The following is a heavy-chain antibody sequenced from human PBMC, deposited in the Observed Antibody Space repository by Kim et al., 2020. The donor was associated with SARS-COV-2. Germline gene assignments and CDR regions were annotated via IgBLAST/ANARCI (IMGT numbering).Heavy chain of an antibody. CDR3: AKRPKGDSSGYLYWYFDL. Sequence: GGSLRLSCAASGFTFSSYAMSWVRQAPGKGLEWVSVIYSGGSSTYYADSVKGRFTISRDNSKNTLYLQMNSLRAEDTAVYYCAKRPKGDSSGYLYWYFDLWGRGTLVTVSS. CDR2: IYSGGSST. D-gene: IGHD3-22*01. CDR1: GFTFSSYA. V-gene: IGHV3-23*03. J-gene: IGHJ2*01.